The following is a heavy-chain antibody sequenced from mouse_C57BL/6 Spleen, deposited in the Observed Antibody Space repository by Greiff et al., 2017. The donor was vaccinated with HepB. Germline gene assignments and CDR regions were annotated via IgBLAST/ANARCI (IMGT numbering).Heavy chain of an antibody. D-gene: IGHD1-1*01. Sequence: VQLQQSDAELVKPGASVKISCKVSGYTFTDHTIHWMKQRPEQGLEWIGYIYPRDGSTKYNEKFKGKATLTADKSSSTAYMQLNSLTSEDSAVYFCAAYYDGSSWYFDVWGTGTTVTVSS. J-gene: IGHJ1*03. CDR1: GYTFTDHT. CDR3: AAYYDGSSWYFDV. CDR2: IYPRDGST. V-gene: IGHV1-78*01.